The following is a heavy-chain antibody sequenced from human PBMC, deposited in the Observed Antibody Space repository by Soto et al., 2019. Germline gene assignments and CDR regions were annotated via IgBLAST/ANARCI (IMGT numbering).Heavy chain of an antibody. J-gene: IGHJ6*02. CDR1: GGSIRSYY. CDR3: ARVHPMADYYFYGMDV. Sequence: QVQLQESGPGLVKPSETLSLTCTVSGGSIRSYYWTWIRQPPGKGLESIGYFYHSGRTIYNPPLKSRVTISGDTSQNQFSLKLTSVRPAGTAVYFCARVHPMADYYFYGMDVWGQGTTVTVSS. CDR2: FYHSGRT. V-gene: IGHV4-59*12. D-gene: IGHD2-8*01.